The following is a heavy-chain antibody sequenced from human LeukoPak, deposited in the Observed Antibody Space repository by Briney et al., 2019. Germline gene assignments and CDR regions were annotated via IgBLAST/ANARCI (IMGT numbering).Heavy chain of an antibody. CDR3: AREKNLEWLFYNWFDP. J-gene: IGHJ5*02. D-gene: IGHD3-3*01. V-gene: IGHV4-4*07. Sequence: ASETLSLTCTVSGGSISSYYWSWIRQPAGKGLEWIGRIYTSGSTNYNPSLKSRVTMSVDTSKNQFSLKLSSVTAADTAVYYCAREKNLEWLFYNWFDPWGQGTLVTVSS. CDR1: GGSISSYY. CDR2: IYTSGST.